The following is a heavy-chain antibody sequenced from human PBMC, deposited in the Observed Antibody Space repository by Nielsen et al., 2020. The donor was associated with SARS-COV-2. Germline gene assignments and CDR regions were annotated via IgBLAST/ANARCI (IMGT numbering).Heavy chain of an antibody. D-gene: IGHD3-3*01. J-gene: IGHJ3*02. Sequence: GSLRLSCTVSGGSISSSSYYWGWIRQPPGKGLEWIGSIYYSGSTYYNPSLKSRVTISVDTSKNQFSLKLSSVTAADTAVYYCASSIRGDFGDAFDIWGQGTMVTVSS. CDR3: ASSIRGDFGDAFDI. CDR1: GGSISSSSYY. V-gene: IGHV4-39*01. CDR2: IYYSGST.